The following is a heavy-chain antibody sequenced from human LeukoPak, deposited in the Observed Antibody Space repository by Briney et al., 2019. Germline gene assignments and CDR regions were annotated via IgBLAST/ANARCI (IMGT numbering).Heavy chain of an antibody. V-gene: IGHV4-34*01. CDR3: ARGRTTYDYVWGSYRPPDY. D-gene: IGHD3-16*02. CDR1: GGSFSGYY. J-gene: IGHJ4*02. CDR2: INHRGST. Sequence: SETLSLTCAVYGGSFSGYYWNWIRQPPGKGLEWIGEINHRGSTNYNPSLKSRFTISLDTSKNQFSLKLNSVTAADTAVYYCARGRTTYDYVWGSYRPPDYWGQGTLVTVSS.